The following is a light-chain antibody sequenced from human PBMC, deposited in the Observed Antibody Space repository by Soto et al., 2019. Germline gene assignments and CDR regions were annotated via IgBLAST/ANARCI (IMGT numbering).Light chain of an antibody. CDR2: EVS. CDR3: SSYTSSRTLV. CDR1: SSDVGAYNY. J-gene: IGLJ1*01. Sequence: QSALTQPASVSGSAGQSITISCTGTSSDVGAYNYVSWYQQHPGKAPKLMIYEVSNRPSGVPHRFSGSKSDNTASLPISGLQTDDEADYYCSSYTSSRTLVFGTGTKVTVL. V-gene: IGLV2-14*01.